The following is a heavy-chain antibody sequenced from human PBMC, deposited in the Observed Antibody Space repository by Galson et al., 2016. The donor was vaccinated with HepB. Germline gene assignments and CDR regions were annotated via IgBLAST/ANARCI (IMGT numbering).Heavy chain of an antibody. D-gene: IGHD5-24*01. CDR3: AKDATAAPAPYNYFDP. J-gene: IGHJ5*02. V-gene: IGHV3-23*01. CDR2: ISGRGGST. CDR1: GFTFSSYA. Sequence: SLRLSCAASGFTFSSYAMGWVRQAPGRGLEWGSGISGRGGSTKYADSVKGRFTISRDNSKNTLYLQMNSLRAEDTAVYYCAKDATAAPAPYNYFDPWGQGTLVTVSS.